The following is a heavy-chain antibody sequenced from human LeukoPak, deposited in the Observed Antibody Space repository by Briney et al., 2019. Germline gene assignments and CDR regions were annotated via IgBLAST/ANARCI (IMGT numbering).Heavy chain of an antibody. J-gene: IGHJ4*02. V-gene: IGHV4-61*01. CDR1: GGSVISGTYF. Sequence: SETLSLTCTVSGGSVISGTYFWTWVRQPPGKGLEWIGYIYYTGSTDYNPSLKSRVAISVDTSKNQFSLKLSSVTAADTAVYYCARGSKAAPGTFDYWGQGTLVTVSS. CDR2: IYYTGST. D-gene: IGHD6-13*01. CDR3: ARGSKAAPGTFDY.